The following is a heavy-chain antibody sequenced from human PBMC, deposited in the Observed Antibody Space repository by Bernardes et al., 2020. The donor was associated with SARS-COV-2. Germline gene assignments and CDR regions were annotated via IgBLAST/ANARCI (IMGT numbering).Heavy chain of an antibody. J-gene: IGHJ4*02. CDR3: AVLSRSSSDY. CDR2: VSTNNGDA. Sequence: ASVKVSCKASGYTFPDYGINWVRQAPGQGLEWMGWVSTNNGDANYAQKFQGRVSMTTDTSTTTAYMELAYLTSDDTAVYYCAVLSRSSSDYWGQGTQVTVSS. V-gene: IGHV1-18*04. CDR1: GYTFPDYG.